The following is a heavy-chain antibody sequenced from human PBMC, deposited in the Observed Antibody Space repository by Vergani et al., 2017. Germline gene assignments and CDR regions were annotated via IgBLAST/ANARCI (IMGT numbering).Heavy chain of an antibody. V-gene: IGHV1-46*01. Sequence: QVQLVQSGAEVKKPGASVKVSCKASGYTFTSYYMHWVRQAPGQGLEWMGIINPSGGSTSYAQKFQGRVTMTRDTSTSTVYMELSSLRSKDTAVYYCARTADKWELPHRRYFDYWGQGTLVTVSS. J-gene: IGHJ4*02. CDR1: GYTFTSYY. CDR3: ARTADKWELPHRRYFDY. CDR2: INPSGGST. D-gene: IGHD1-26*01.